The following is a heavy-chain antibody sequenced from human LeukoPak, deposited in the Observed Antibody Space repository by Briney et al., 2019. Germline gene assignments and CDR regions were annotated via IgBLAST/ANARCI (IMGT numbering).Heavy chain of an antibody. Sequence: GGSLRLSCAASGFTFSSYSMNWVRQALGKGLEWVSSISSSSSYIYYADSVKGRFTISRDNSKNTLYLQMNSLRAEDTAVYYCAKNQYSSTHRVYFDYWGQGTLVTVSS. D-gene: IGHD6-13*01. CDR1: GFTFSSYS. V-gene: IGHV3-21*04. J-gene: IGHJ4*02. CDR2: ISSSSSYI. CDR3: AKNQYSSTHRVYFDY.